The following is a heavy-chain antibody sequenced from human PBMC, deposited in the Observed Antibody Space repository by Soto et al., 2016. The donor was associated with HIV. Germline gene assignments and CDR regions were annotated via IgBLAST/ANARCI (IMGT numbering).Heavy chain of an antibody. CDR2: IYHIGST. D-gene: IGHD2-21*01. J-gene: IGHJ4*02. Sequence: QLQLQESGPGLVKSSETLSLTCAVSGFTISSGYYWGWIRQPPGKGLEWIGNIYHIGSTYYSPSLKSRVTISVDTSKNQFYLKMNSVTAADTAVYYCARGAVFHVFPRTAFDFWGQGTLVTVSS. V-gene: IGHV4-38-2*01. CDR3: ARGAVFHVFPRTAFDF. CDR1: GFTISSGYY.